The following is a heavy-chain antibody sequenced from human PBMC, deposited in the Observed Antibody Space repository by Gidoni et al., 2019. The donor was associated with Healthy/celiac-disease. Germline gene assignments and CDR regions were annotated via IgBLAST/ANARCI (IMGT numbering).Heavy chain of an antibody. J-gene: IGHJ4*02. Sequence: QVQLQESGPGLVKPSETLSLTCHVSGGSISSSYLSWIRQPPGKGLEWIGYIYYSGSTNYNPSLKSRVTISVDTSKNQFSLKLSSVTAADTAVYYCAKYDSSGWGAVDYWGQGTLVTVSS. V-gene: IGHV4-59*01. CDR3: AKYDSSGWGAVDY. CDR2: IYYSGST. CDR1: GGSISSSY. D-gene: IGHD3-22*01.